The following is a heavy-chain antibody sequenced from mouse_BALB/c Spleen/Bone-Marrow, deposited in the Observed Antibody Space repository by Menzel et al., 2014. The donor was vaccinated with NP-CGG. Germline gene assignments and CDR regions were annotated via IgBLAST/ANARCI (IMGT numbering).Heavy chain of an antibody. J-gene: IGHJ3*01. CDR3: ARGYDYSSWFAY. CDR2: INVNGDTT. CDR1: GFTFSSYG. V-gene: IGHV5-6-3*01. D-gene: IGHD2-4*01. Sequence: EVMLVESGGGLVQPGGSLKLSCAASGFTFSSYGMSWVRQTPDKRLEMIATINVNGDTTYHPDSVKGRFTISRDNDKNTLYLQMSSLKSEDTAMYYCARGYDYSSWFAYWGQGTLATVSA.